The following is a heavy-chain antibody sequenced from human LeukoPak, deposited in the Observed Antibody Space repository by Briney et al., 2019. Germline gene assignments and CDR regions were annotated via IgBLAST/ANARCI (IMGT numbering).Heavy chain of an antibody. Sequence: AAVTVSCKASGYSFTSYGISWVRQPPGQGLEWMGWISAYNGNTNYAQKLQGRVTMTIETSTSTAYMEVRSLRSDDTAVYYCARDRYCTITKCSNWFDPWGQGTLVTVSS. D-gene: IGHD2-2*01. V-gene: IGHV1-18*01. CDR1: GYSFTSYG. CDR2: ISAYNGNT. CDR3: ARDRYCTITKCSNWFDP. J-gene: IGHJ5*02.